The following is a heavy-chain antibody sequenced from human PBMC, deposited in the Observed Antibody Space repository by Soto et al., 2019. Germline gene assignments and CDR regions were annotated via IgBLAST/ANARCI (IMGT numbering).Heavy chain of an antibody. CDR1: GFTFSSYG. D-gene: IGHD3-10*01. Sequence: HPGGSLRLSCAASGFTFSSYGMHWVRQAPGKGLEWVAVIWYDGSNKYYADSVKGRFTISRDNSKNTLYLQMNSLRAEDTAVYYCARDLQHSVPGGDYWGQGTLVTVSS. CDR2: IWYDGSNK. J-gene: IGHJ4*02. V-gene: IGHV3-33*01. CDR3: ARDLQHSVPGGDY.